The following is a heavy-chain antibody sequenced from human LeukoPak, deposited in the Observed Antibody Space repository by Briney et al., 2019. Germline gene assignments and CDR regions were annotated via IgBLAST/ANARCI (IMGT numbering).Heavy chain of an antibody. CDR2: TYPGDSAT. V-gene: IGHV5-51*01. D-gene: IGHD6-13*01. Sequence: GESLKISCKASGYSFTNYWIGWVRQMPGKGLEWIGITYPGDSATRYSPSFRGQVTISADKSINTAYLQWTSLKASDTAMYYCAREGGSSWYNWFDPWGQGTLVTVSS. CDR3: AREGGSSWYNWFDP. CDR1: GYSFTNYW. J-gene: IGHJ5*02.